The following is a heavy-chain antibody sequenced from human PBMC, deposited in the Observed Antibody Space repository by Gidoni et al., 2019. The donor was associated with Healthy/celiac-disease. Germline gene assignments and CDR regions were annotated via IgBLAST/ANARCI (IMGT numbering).Heavy chain of an antibody. V-gene: IGHV4-34*01. Sequence: QVQLQQWGAGLLKPSETLSLTCAVYGGSFSGYYWSWIRQPPGKGLEWIGEINHSGSTNDNPSLKSRVTISVDTSKNQFSLKLSSVTAADTAVYYCARGNKENCTNGVCPYYFDYWGQGTLVTVSS. CDR1: GGSFSGYY. CDR2: INHSGST. J-gene: IGHJ4*02. D-gene: IGHD2-8*01. CDR3: ARGNKENCTNGVCPYYFDY.